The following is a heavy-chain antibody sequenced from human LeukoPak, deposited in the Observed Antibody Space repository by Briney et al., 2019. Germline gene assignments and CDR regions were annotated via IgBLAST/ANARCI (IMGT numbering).Heavy chain of an antibody. D-gene: IGHD3-10*01. Sequence: PGRSLRLSCAASGFTFRSYAMHWIRQAPGKGLEWVSYISSSSSYTNYADSVKGRFTISRDNAKNSLYLQMNSLRAEDTAVYYCARDRGRSPSYYYYYYGMDVWGQGTTVTVSS. CDR2: ISSSSSYT. CDR1: GFTFRSYA. J-gene: IGHJ6*02. V-gene: IGHV3-21*05. CDR3: ARDRGRSPSYYYYYYGMDV.